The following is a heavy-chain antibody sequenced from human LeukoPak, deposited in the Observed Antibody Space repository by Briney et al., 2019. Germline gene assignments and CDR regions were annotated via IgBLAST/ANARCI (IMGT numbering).Heavy chain of an antibody. CDR2: ISSSSSYT. CDR1: GFTFSDYY. CDR3: ARDGSLGELSLYATDY. Sequence: GGSLRLSCAASGFTFSDYYMSWIRQAPGKGLERGSYISSSSSYTNYADSVKGRFTISRDNAKNSLYLQMNRLRAEDTAVYYCARDGSLGELSLYATDYWGQGTLVTVSS. D-gene: IGHD3-16*02. V-gene: IGHV3-11*06. J-gene: IGHJ4*02.